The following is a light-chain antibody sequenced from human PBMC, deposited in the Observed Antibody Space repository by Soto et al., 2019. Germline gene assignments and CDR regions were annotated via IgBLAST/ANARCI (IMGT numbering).Light chain of an antibody. Sequence: QSALTQPASVSGFPGQSITISCTGTSSDVGGYNYVSWYQQHPGKAPKLMIYEVTYRPSGVSSRLSGSKSGNTASLTISGLQAEDEADYYCSSYTTSTTPWVFGGGTKLTVL. CDR1: SSDVGGYNY. V-gene: IGLV2-14*03. J-gene: IGLJ3*02. CDR3: SSYTTSTTPWV. CDR2: EVT.